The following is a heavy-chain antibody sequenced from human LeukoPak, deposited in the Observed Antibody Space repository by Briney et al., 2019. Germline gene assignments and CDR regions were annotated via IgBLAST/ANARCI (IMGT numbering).Heavy chain of an antibody. CDR2: IYSGGST. CDR3: ARLLLWFGEFASYYFDY. Sequence: GGSLRLSCAASGFTVSSNYMSWVRQAPGKGLEWVSVIYSGGSTYYADSVKGRFTISRDNSKNTLYLQMNSLRAEDTAVYYCARLLLWFGEFASYYFDYWGQGTLVTVSS. D-gene: IGHD3-10*01. J-gene: IGHJ4*02. CDR1: GFTVSSNY. V-gene: IGHV3-66*04.